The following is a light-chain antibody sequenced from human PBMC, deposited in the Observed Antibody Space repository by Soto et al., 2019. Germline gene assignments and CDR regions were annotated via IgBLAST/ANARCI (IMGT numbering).Light chain of an antibody. V-gene: IGKV1-5*01. Sequence: DIQMTQSPSTLSASVGGRVTITCRASETISSWLAWDQQKPGKAPKLLIYDASSFESGAPSRFSGSGSGTESTLTISRLQPDDFATYYCQQYNSYPYTFGQGTTGDIK. CDR2: DAS. CDR3: QQYNSYPYT. J-gene: IGKJ2*01. CDR1: ETISSW.